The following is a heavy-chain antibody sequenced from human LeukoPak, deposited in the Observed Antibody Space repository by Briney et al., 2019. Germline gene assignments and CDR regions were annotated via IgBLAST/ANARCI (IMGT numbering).Heavy chain of an antibody. CDR3: ARSIVVVVAASYYFDY. CDR2: MNPNSGRT. D-gene: IGHD2-15*01. V-gene: IGHV1-8*01. Sequence: GASVKVSCKASGYTLTSYDINWVRQATGQGLEWMGWMNPNSGRTGYAQNFQGRITITRNTSISTAYMELSSLRSEDTAVYYCARSIVVVVAASYYFDYWGQGTLVTVSS. CDR1: GYTLTSYD. J-gene: IGHJ4*02.